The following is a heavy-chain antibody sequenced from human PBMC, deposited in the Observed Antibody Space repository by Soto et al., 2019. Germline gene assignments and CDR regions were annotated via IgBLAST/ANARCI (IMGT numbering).Heavy chain of an antibody. CDR3: ARDGSSGWYTPNWFDP. CDR1: GFTFSSYE. J-gene: IGHJ5*02. V-gene: IGHV3-48*03. Sequence: GGSLRLSCAASGFTFSSYEMNWVRQAPGKGLKWVSYISSSGSTIYYADSVKGRFTISRDNAKNSLYLQMNSLRAEDTAVYYCARDGSSGWYTPNWFDPWGQGTLVTVSS. CDR2: ISSSGSTI. D-gene: IGHD6-19*01.